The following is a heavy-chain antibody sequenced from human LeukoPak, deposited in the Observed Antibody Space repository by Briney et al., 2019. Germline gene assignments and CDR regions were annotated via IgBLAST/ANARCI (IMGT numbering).Heavy chain of an antibody. Sequence: ASVKVSCKASGYTFTSYYMHWVRQAPGQGLEWIGIINPSGGSTSYAQKFQGRVTMTRDTSTSTVYMELSSLRSEDTAVYYCARDIKPVTYYDYVWGSPIDYWGQGTLVTVSS. CDR1: GYTFTSYY. D-gene: IGHD3-16*01. CDR2: INPSGGST. J-gene: IGHJ4*02. V-gene: IGHV1-46*01. CDR3: ARDIKPVTYYDYVWGSPIDY.